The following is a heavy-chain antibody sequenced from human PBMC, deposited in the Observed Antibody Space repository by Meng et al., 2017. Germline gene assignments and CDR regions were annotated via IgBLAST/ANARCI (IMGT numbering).Heavy chain of an antibody. CDR2: ISYDGSNK. J-gene: IGHJ4*02. CDR1: GFTFSSYA. CDR3: AREYCSGGSCYEHFDY. D-gene: IGHD2-15*01. V-gene: IGHV3-30*07. Sequence: GGSLRLSCAASGFTFSSYAMHWVRQAPGKGLEWVAVISYDGSNKYYADSVKGRFTISRDNSKNTLYLQMNSLRAEDTAVYYCAREYCSGGSCYEHFDYWGQGTLVTVSS.